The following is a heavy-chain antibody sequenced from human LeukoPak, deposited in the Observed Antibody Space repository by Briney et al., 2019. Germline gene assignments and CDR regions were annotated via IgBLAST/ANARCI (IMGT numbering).Heavy chain of an antibody. D-gene: IGHD3-22*01. J-gene: IGHJ4*02. Sequence: TGGTLRLSCAASGFTFSSYGMTWVRQAPGKGLEWASAISGGGVSTYYADSVKGRFTMSRDNSKNTMYLQMISLRAEDTAIYYCAKGPFFYYDSSGYNYFDFWGQGTLVTVSS. CDR2: ISGGGVST. V-gene: IGHV3-23*01. CDR3: AKGPFFYYDSSGYNYFDF. CDR1: GFTFSSYG.